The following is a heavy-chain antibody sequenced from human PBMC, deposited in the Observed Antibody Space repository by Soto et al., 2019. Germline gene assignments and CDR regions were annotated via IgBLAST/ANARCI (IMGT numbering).Heavy chain of an antibody. J-gene: IGHJ4*02. CDR3: ARRWGTTFDY. CDR2: IYYSGST. V-gene: IGHV4-59*08. CDR1: GGSISSYY. Sequence: QVQLQESGPGLVKPSETLSLTCTVSGGSISSYYWSWIRQPPGKGLEWIGYIYYSGSTNYNPSLKSQVTISVETSKNQFSMKPSSVTAADTAVYYCARRWGTTFDYWGQGTLVTVSS. D-gene: IGHD3-16*01.